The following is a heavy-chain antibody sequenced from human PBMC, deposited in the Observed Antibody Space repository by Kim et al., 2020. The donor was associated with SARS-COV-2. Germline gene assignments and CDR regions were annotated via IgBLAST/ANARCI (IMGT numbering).Heavy chain of an antibody. CDR1: GGSISSSNW. CDR3: ARDSVVPATAYGMDV. Sequence: SETLSLTCAVSGGSISSSNWWSWVRQPPGKGLEWIGEIYHSGSTNYNPSLKSRVTISVDKSKNQFSLKLSSVTAADTAVYYCARDSVVPATAYGMDVWGQGTTVTVSS. CDR2: IYHSGST. J-gene: IGHJ6*02. V-gene: IGHV4-4*02. D-gene: IGHD2-2*01.